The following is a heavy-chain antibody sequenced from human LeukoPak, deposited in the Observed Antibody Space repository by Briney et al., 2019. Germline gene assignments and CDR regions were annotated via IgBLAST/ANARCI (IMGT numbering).Heavy chain of an antibody. CDR1: GFTFSSYW. D-gene: IGHD5-18*01. CDR2: INSDGSST. J-gene: IGHJ4*02. V-gene: IGHV3-74*01. CDR3: ARDLTNTAMVKALDY. Sequence: GGSLRLSCAASGFTFSSYWMQWVRQALGKGLVWVSRINSDGSSTSYADSVKGRFTISRDNAKNTLYLQMNSLRAEDTAVYYCARDLTNTAMVKALDYWGQGTLVTVSS.